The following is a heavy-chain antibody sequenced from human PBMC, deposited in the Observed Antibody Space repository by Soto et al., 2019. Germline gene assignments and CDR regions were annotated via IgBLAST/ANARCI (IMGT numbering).Heavy chain of an antibody. CDR2: ISGSGFKK. D-gene: IGHD1-26*01. CDR3: AKNQGVELVPLATVDWFDP. V-gene: IGHV3-23*01. Sequence: XGSLRLSCAASGFIFENFGMSWVRQAPGKGLEWISSISGSGFKKYYADSVKGRFTISRDNSKSTVYLELNNLSAEDTAVYHCAKNQGVELVPLATVDWFDPWGQGSVVTVSS. J-gene: IGHJ5*02. CDR1: GFIFENFG.